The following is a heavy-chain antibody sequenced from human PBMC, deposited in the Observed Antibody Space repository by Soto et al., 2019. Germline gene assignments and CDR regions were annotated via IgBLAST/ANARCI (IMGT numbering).Heavy chain of an antibody. Sequence: XGSLRLSCAASGITFSNAWMTWVRQAPGKGLEWVGRIKSITDGGTTDYAAPVKGRFTISRDDSKDTLYLQMNNLRTEDTAVYHCTTDSADIVVVPATFGMDVWGQGPTVTVSS. CDR1: GITFSNAW. CDR2: IKSITDGGTT. J-gene: IGHJ6*02. V-gene: IGHV3-15*01. D-gene: IGHD2-2*01. CDR3: TTDSADIVVVPATFGMDV.